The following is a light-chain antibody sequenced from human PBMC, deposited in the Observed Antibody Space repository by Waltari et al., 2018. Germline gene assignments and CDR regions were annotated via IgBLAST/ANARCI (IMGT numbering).Light chain of an antibody. CDR3: SSYTSSSTPYVV. J-gene: IGLJ2*01. CDR2: EVS. V-gene: IGLV2-14*01. Sequence: QSALTQPASVSGSPGQSITIHCTGTSRHVGGYNYDSWYQQHPGKAPKLMIYEVSNRPSGVSNRFSGSKSGNTASLTISGLQAEDEADYYCSSYTSSSTPYVVFGGGTKLTVL. CDR1: SRHVGGYNY.